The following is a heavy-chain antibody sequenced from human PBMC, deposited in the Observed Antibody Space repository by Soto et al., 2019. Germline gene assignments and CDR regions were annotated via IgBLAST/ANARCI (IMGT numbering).Heavy chain of an antibody. CDR3: ARDSLWFGELMGYYYYYGMDV. V-gene: IGHV1-2*02. Sequence: VKVSCKASGYTFTGYYMHWVRQAPGQGLEWMGWINPNSGGTNYAQKFQGRVTMTRDTSISTAYMELSRLRSDDTAVYYCARDSLWFGELMGYYYYYGMDVWGQGTTVTVSS. D-gene: IGHD3-10*01. J-gene: IGHJ6*02. CDR2: INPNSGGT. CDR1: GYTFTGYY.